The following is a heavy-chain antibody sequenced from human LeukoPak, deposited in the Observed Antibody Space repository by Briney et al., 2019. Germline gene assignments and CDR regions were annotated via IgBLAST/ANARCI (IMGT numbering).Heavy chain of an antibody. CDR3: VRDRAVSPFPPDAFDM. V-gene: IGHV3-74*01. CDR2: INSDGRSA. Sequence: GGSLRLSCAASGFTFSNYWMHWVRQAPGKGLVWVSRINSDGRSAKYADSVKGRFAISRDNAKNTLYLQMNSLRAEDTAVYYCVRDRAVSPFPPDAFDMWGQGTMVTVAS. CDR1: GFTFSNYW. J-gene: IGHJ3*02. D-gene: IGHD4-17*01.